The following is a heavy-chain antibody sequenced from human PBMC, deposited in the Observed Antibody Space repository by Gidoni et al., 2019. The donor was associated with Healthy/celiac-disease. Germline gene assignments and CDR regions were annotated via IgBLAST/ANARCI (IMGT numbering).Heavy chain of an antibody. J-gene: IGHJ6*02. CDR3: ARGPYFYESSGYYYYYNGLDV. V-gene: IGHV4-34*02. Sequence: QVQLQQWGAGLLKPSETLSLTCAVYGGSFSHHYWSWIRQPPGKGLEWIGEINESGRTNYNPSLNSRVTISVDTSKNQFSLRLSSVTAADTAVYYCARGPYFYESSGYYYYYNGLDVWGQGTTVTVFS. D-gene: IGHD3-22*01. CDR2: INESGRT. CDR1: GGSFSHHY.